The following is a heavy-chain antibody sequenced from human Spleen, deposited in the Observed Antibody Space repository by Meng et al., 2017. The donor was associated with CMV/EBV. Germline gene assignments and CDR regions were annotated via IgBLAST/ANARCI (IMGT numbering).Heavy chain of an antibody. V-gene: IGHV6-1*01. CDR3: VREDRGCFDY. CDR1: GDSVFSSTAA. J-gene: IGHJ4*02. CDR2: TLYRSKWYF. Sequence: ISGDSVFSSTAAWNWIRQSPSRGLEWLGRTLYRSKWYFDYAASLKSRAAIDPDTSKNQFSLHLNSVTPDDTAVYYCVREDRGCFDYWGQGTLVTVSS.